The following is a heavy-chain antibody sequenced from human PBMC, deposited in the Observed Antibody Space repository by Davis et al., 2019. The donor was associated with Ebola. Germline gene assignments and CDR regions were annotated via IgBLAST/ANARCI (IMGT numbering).Heavy chain of an antibody. J-gene: IGHJ6*02. D-gene: IGHD3-10*01. CDR2: IDWDDDK. CDR1: GFSLSTSGMC. CDR3: ARIRTYYYGSGSSPEDYYGMDV. V-gene: IGHV2-70*01. Sequence: SGPTLVKPTQTLTLTCTFSGFSLSTSGMCVSWIRQPPGKALEWLALIDWDDDKYYSTSLKTRLTISKDTSKNQVVLTMTNMDPVDTATYYCARIRTYYYGSGSSPEDYYGMDVWGQGTTVTVSS.